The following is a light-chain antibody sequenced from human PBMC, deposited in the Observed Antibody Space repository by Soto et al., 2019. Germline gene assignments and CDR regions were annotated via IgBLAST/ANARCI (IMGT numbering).Light chain of an antibody. CDR1: QSVSSY. CDR3: QQRSNWPPLT. CDR2: DAS. Sequence: EIALTQSPATLSLSPGERATLSCRASQSVSSYLAWYQQKPGQAPRLLIYDASNRATGIPARFSGRGSGTDFTLTISSLEPEDFAVYYCQQRSNWPPLTFGGGTKVEIK. V-gene: IGKV3-11*01. J-gene: IGKJ4*01.